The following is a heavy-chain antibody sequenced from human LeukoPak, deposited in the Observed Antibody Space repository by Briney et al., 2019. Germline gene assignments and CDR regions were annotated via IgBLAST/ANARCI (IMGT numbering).Heavy chain of an antibody. D-gene: IGHD2-2*01. CDR3: VRHSRGYCSSTSCYWLSYFDY. V-gene: IGHV4-4*09. Sequence: PSETLSLTCTVSGGSISSYYWSWIRQPPGKGLEWIGYIYTSGSTNYNPSLKSRVTISVDTSKNQFSLKLSSVTAADTAVYYCVRHSRGYCSSTSCYWLSYFDYWGQGTLVTVSS. CDR1: GGSISSYY. J-gene: IGHJ4*02. CDR2: IYTSGST.